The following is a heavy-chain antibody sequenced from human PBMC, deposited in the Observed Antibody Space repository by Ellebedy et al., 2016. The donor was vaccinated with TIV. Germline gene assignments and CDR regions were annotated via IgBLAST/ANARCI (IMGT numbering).Heavy chain of an antibody. CDR1: GYTFTSYG. J-gene: IGHJ4*02. CDR3: ARDEDFWSGHFAY. V-gene: IGHV1-18*01. D-gene: IGHD3-3*01. Sequence: AASVKVSCKASGYTFTSYGISWVRQAPGQGVEWMRWISVYSGNTNYAQKFQVRVTMTPETSTSTAYMELRSLRSDDTAVYYSARDEDFWSGHFAYWGQGTLATVSS. CDR2: ISVYSGNT.